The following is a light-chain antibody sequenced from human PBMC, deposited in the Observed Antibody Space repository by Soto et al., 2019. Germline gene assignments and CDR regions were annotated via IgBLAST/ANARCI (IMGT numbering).Light chain of an antibody. CDR2: GNS. Sequence: QSVLTQPPSVSGAPGQRVTISCTGSSSNIGAGYDVHWYQQLPGTAPKLLIYGNSNRPSGVPDRFSGSKSGTSASLAITGHPAEDDADYYWPSYSSRRGGVVFGGGTKLTVL. CDR1: SSNIGAGYD. CDR3: PSYSSRRGGVV. V-gene: IGLV1-40*01. J-gene: IGLJ2*01.